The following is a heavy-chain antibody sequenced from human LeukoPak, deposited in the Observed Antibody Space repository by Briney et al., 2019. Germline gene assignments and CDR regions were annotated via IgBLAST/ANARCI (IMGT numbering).Heavy chain of an antibody. J-gene: IGHJ4*02. Sequence: GGSLRLSCAASGFTVSSNYMSWVRQAPGKGLEWVSVIYSGGSTYYADSVKGRFTISRDNSKSTLHLQMNSLRAEDTAVYYCARAWSGYSSGWYGVYWGQGTLVTVSS. V-gene: IGHV3-66*02. CDR2: IYSGGST. CDR1: GFTVSSNY. CDR3: ARAWSGYSSGWYGVY. D-gene: IGHD6-19*01.